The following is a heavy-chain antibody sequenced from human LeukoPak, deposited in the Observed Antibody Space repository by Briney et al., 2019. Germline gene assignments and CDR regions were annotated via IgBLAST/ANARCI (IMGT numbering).Heavy chain of an antibody. CDR2: IFSSGTT. CDR1: GGSIGGYY. D-gene: IGHD5-18*01. CDR3: AKYIFGSDYFEY. Sequence: PSETLSLTCTVSGGSIGGYYWSWIRQPAGKGLEWIGRIFSSGTTNYNPSLKSRVTMSVDTSKNHFSLKLSSVTAADTAVYYCAKYIFGSDYFEYWGQGTLVTISS. J-gene: IGHJ4*02. V-gene: IGHV4-4*07.